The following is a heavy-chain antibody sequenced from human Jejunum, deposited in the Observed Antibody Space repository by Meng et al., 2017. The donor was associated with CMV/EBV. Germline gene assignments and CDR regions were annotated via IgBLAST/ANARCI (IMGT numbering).Heavy chain of an antibody. V-gene: IGHV4-30-4*01. CDR3: ARASYGSGSPLGESWFDP. Sequence: QVQLRVSGPGLVEPSQTLSLTCTVAGGSMGSGNYYWSWIRQPPGKGLEWIGYIHSSGSTYYNPSLRSRLTISVDTSKNQFSLKLSSVTAADTAVYYCARASYGSGSPLGESWFDPWGQGTLVTVSS. D-gene: IGHD3-10*01. CDR1: GGSMGSGNYY. CDR2: IHSSGST. J-gene: IGHJ5*02.